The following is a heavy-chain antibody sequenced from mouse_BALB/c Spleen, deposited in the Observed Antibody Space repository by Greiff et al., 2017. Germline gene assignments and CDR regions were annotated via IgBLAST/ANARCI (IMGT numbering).Heavy chain of an antibody. D-gene: IGHD2-14*01. CDR3: ARRSTTDYAMDY. CDR1: GFTFSSFG. V-gene: IGHV5-17*02. Sequence: EVQRVESGGGLVQPGGSRKLSCAASGFTFSSFGMHWVRQAPEKGLEWVAYISSGSSTIYYADTVKGRFTISRDNPKNTLFLQMTSLRSEDTAMYYCARRSTTDYAMDYWGQGTSVTVSS. CDR2: ISSGSSTI. J-gene: IGHJ4*01.